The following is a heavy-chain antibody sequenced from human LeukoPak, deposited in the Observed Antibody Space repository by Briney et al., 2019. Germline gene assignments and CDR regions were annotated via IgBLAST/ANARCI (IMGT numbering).Heavy chain of an antibody. CDR2: IYYSGST. V-gene: IGHV4-39*07. CDR1: GGSISSSSYY. D-gene: IGHD2-2*01. CDR3: ARVVSEYCSSTSCYAYYYYMDV. Sequence: PSEALSLTCTVSGGSISSSSYYWGWIRQPPGKGLEWIGSIYYSGSTYYNPSLKSRVTISVDTSKNQFSLKLSSVTAADTAVYYCARVVSEYCSSTSCYAYYYYMDVWGKGTTVTVSS. J-gene: IGHJ6*03.